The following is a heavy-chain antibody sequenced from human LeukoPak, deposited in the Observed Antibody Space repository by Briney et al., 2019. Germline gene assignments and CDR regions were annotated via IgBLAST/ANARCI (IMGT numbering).Heavy chain of an antibody. V-gene: IGHV4-34*01. J-gene: IGHJ6*03. CDR1: GGSFSSYY. CDR3: ARGSGAAARLYYYYYMDV. Sequence: PSEALSLTCAVYGGSFSSYYWSWIRQPPGKGLEWIGEINHSGSTNYNPSLKSRVTISVDTSKNQFSLKLSSVTAADTAVYYCARGSGAAARLYYYYYMDVWGKGTTVTVSS. CDR2: INHSGST. D-gene: IGHD6-13*01.